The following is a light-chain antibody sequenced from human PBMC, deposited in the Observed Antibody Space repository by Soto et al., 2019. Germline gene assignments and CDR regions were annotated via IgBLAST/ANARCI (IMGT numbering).Light chain of an antibody. CDR1: QSVTSTY. Sequence: PGESATLSCRASQSVTSTYLAWYQQKPGQAPRLLIYGASSRATGVPDRISGSGSGTDFTLTISSLEPEDFGVYFCQQYGGSPQFTFGPGTRVKI. V-gene: IGKV3-20*01. CDR2: GAS. J-gene: IGKJ3*01. CDR3: QQYGGSPQFT.